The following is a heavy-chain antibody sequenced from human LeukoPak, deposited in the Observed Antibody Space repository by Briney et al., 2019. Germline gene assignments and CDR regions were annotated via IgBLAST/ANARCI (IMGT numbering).Heavy chain of an antibody. Sequence: SETLSLTCTVSGGSISSSSSYWGWIRQPPGKGLEWIGSIYYSGSTYYNPSLKSRVTISVDTSKNQFSLKLSSMTAADTAVYYCARDLSSGWRGGFDYWGQGTLVTVSS. D-gene: IGHD6-19*01. V-gene: IGHV4-39*02. CDR2: IYYSGST. J-gene: IGHJ4*02. CDR3: ARDLSSGWRGGFDY. CDR1: GGSISSSSSY.